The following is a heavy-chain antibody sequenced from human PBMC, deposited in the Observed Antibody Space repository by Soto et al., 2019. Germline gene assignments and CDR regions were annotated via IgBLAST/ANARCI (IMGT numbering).Heavy chain of an antibody. J-gene: IGHJ4*02. CDR1: GGSISSYY. V-gene: IGHV4-59*08. D-gene: IGHD5-12*01. CDR2: IYYSGST. Sequence: NPSETLSLTCTVSGGSISSYYWSWIRQPPGKGLEWIGYIYYSGSTNYNPSLKSRVTISVDTSKNQFSLKLSSVTAADTAVYYCARQKRWLQPTSYFDYWGQGNLVTVS. CDR3: ARQKRWLQPTSYFDY.